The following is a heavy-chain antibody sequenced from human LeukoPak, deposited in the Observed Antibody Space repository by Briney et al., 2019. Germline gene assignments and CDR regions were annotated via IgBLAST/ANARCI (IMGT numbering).Heavy chain of an antibody. J-gene: IGHJ4*02. CDR1: GFTFDDYA. CDR3: AKMRYSGSYPFDY. CDR2: ISWNSGSI. Sequence: PGGSLRLSCAASGFTFDDYAMHWVRQAPGKGLEWVSGISWNSGSIGYADSVKGRFTISRDNAKNSLYLQMNSLRAEDTAVYYCAKMRYSGSYPFDYWGQGALVTVSS. V-gene: IGHV3-9*01. D-gene: IGHD1-26*01.